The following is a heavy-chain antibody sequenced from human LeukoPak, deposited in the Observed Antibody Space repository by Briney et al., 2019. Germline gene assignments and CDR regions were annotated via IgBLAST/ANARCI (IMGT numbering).Heavy chain of an antibody. V-gene: IGHV3-21*01. CDR2: ISSCSSYI. D-gene: IGHD6-19*01. CDR3: ARETPQWLARGAFDI. J-gene: IGHJ3*02. Sequence: GGSLRLSCAASGFTFSSYSMNWVRQAPGKGLEWVSSISSCSSYIYYADSVKGRFTISRDNAKNSLYLQMNSLRAEDTAVYYCARETPQWLARGAFDIWGQGTMVTVSS. CDR1: GFTFSSYS.